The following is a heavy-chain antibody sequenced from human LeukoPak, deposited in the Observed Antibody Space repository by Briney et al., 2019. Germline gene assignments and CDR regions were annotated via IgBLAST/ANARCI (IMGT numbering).Heavy chain of an antibody. CDR1: GFTFSYYW. D-gene: IGHD6-13*01. J-gene: IGHJ4*02. Sequence: PGGSLRLSCAASGFTFSYYWMHWVRQAPGKGLVWVSRINSDGSTSSYADSVKGRLTISRDNAKNTLYLQMNSLRAEDTAVYYCARDSYSSSWILNYWGQGTLVTVSP. V-gene: IGHV3-74*01. CDR2: INSDGSTS. CDR3: ARDSYSSSWILNY.